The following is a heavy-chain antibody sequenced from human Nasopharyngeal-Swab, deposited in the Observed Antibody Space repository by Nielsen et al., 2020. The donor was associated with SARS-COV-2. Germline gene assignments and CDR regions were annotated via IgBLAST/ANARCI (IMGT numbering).Heavy chain of an antibody. D-gene: IGHD6-13*01. CDR2: INHSGST. V-gene: IGHV4-34*01. J-gene: IGHJ4*02. CDR3: ASRYSSSWYKAYYFDY. Sequence: WIRQPPGKGLEWIGEINHSGSTNYNPSLKSRVTISVDTSKNQFSLKLSPVTAADTAVYYCASRYSSSWYKAYYFDYWGQGTLVTVSS.